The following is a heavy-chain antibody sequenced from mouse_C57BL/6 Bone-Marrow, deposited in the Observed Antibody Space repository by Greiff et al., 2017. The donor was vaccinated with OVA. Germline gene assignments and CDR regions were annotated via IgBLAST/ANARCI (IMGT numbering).Heavy chain of an antibody. CDR2: ISNLAYSI. CDR1: GFTFSDYG. Sequence: EVQLVESGGGLVQPGGSLKLSCAASGFTFSDYGMAWVRQAPRKGPEWVAFISNLAYSIYYADTVKGRFTISREDAKNTLYLEMSSLRSEDTAMYYCARRGYGSSYWYFDVWGTGTTVTVSS. V-gene: IGHV5-15*01. CDR3: ARRGYGSSYWYFDV. D-gene: IGHD1-1*01. J-gene: IGHJ1*03.